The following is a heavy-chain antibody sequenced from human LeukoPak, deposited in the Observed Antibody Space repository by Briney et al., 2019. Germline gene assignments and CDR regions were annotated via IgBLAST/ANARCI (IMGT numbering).Heavy chain of an antibody. CDR1: GFTFSSYD. V-gene: IGHV3-13*01. Sequence: GGSLRLSCAASGFTFSSYDMHWVRQATGKGLEWVSAIGTAGDTYYPGSVKGRFTISRENAMNSLYLQMNSLRAGDTAVYYCARATDYGDFFDYWGQGTLVTVSS. CDR2: IGTAGDT. J-gene: IGHJ4*02. D-gene: IGHD4-17*01. CDR3: ARATDYGDFFDY.